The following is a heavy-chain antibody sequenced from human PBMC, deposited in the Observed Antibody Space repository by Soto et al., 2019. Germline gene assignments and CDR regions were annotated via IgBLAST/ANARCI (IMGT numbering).Heavy chain of an antibody. CDR2: ISGSGSTI. CDR3: AKELFYYDSSDYS. J-gene: IGHJ4*02. V-gene: IGHV3-23*01. Sequence: EVQLLESGGNSVQSGGSLRLSCAASGFMFSTYAMGWVRQAPGKGLEWVAGISGSGSTIDYADSVKGRFTIFRDNSNNTLYLQMNTLRADDTAVYYCAKELFYYDSSDYSWGQGTLVTVSS. CDR1: GFMFSTYA. D-gene: IGHD3-22*01.